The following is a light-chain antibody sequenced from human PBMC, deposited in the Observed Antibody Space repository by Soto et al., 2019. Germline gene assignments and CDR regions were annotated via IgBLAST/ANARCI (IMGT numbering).Light chain of an antibody. CDR1: SSNIGAGYD. CDR3: QSSDSSLSGPGV. J-gene: IGLJ3*02. CDR2: GNS. Sequence: QSVLTQPPSVSGAPGQRVTISCTGSSSNIGAGYDVHWYQQLPGPAPKLLIYGNSNRPSGFPDRFSGSKSGTSASLAITGLQAEDEADYYCQSSDSSLSGPGVFGGGTKVTVL. V-gene: IGLV1-40*01.